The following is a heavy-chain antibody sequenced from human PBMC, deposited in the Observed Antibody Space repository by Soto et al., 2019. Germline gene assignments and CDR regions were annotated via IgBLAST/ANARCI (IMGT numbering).Heavy chain of an antibody. J-gene: IGHJ4*02. D-gene: IGHD6-13*01. V-gene: IGHV3-30*03. CDR3: VIVIINTIRSWSGACDY. CDR1: GFTFSSYG. CDR2: ISYDGSNK. Sequence: QVQLVESGGGVVQPGRSLRLSCAASGFTFSSYGMHWVRQAPGKGLEWVAIISYDGSNKYYEDSVKGRFTISRDNSKNTLYLEMASRGADATAVYYCVIVIINTIRSWSGACDYWGQGTLVTVSS.